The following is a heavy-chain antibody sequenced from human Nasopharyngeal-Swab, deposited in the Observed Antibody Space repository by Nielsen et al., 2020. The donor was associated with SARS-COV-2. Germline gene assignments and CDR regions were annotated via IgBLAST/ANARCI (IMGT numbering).Heavy chain of an antibody. J-gene: IGHJ2*01. V-gene: IGHV3-74*01. CDR1: GFTFSSYT. CDR2: IKSDGSDI. CDR3: ARGASTLSNWYFDL. Sequence: GGSLRLSCAASGFTFSSYTMHWVHQAPGKGLVWVSRIKSDGSDINYADSVKGRFTISRDNAKNTLYLQMHSLRAEDTAVYYCARGASTLSNWYFDLWGRGTLVRVSS. D-gene: IGHD2-2*01.